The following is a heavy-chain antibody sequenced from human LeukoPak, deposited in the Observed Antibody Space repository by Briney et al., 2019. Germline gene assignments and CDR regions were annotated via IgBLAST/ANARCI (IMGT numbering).Heavy chain of an antibody. CDR1: GGSFSGYY. CDR3: ARARGDYVISAAFDI. V-gene: IGHV4-59*10. J-gene: IGHJ3*02. D-gene: IGHD4-17*01. CDR2: IYTSGST. Sequence: SETLSLTCAVYGGSFSGYYWSWLRQPAGKGLEWIGRIYTSGSTNYNPSLKSRVTMSVDTSKNQFSLKLGSVTAADTAVYYCARARGDYVISAAFDIWGQGTMVTVSS.